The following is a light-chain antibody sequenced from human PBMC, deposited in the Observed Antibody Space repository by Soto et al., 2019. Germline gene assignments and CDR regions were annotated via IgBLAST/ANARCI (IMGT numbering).Light chain of an antibody. J-gene: IGKJ4*01. Sequence: EVVMTQSPATLSVSPGETATLSCSASQAINSNLAWYQQRVGQAPRLLIYGASTRATGVPARVSGSGSETEFTLTIRGLQSEDFALYYCQQYHDWPLTFGGGTKVDIK. CDR1: QAINSN. CDR3: QQYHDWPLT. V-gene: IGKV3-15*01. CDR2: GAS.